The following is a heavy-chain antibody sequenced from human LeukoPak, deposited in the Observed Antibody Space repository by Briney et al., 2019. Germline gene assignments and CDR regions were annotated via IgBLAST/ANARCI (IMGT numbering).Heavy chain of an antibody. D-gene: IGHD3-22*01. CDR2: ISAYNGNT. CDR1: GYTFTSYG. J-gene: IGHJ4*02. CDR3: ARVYDSSGYYLHYFDY. Sequence: ASVKVSCKASGYTFTSYGISWVRQAPGQGLEWMGWISAYNGNTNYAQKLQGRVTMTADTSTSTAYMELRSLRSDDTAVYYCARVYDSSGYYLHYFDYWGQGTLVTVSS. V-gene: IGHV1-18*01.